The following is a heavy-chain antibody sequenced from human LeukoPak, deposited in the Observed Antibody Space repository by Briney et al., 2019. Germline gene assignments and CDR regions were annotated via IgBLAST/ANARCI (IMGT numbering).Heavy chain of an antibody. CDR1: GYSFTYFW. CDR2: IYSGDSDT. Sequence: GEALKISCKGAGYSFTYFWIGLVRQIPGKGVEWVGIIYSGDSDTRYSPSFQGHVTISVEKASSTAYLQWSSLKASDTAMYFCASVGRGYSYAYAFDIWGQGTMVTVSS. J-gene: IGHJ3*02. CDR3: ASVGRGYSYAYAFDI. D-gene: IGHD5-18*01. V-gene: IGHV5-51*01.